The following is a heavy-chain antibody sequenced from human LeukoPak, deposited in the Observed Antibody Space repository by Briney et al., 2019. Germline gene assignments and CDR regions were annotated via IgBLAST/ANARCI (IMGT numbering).Heavy chain of an antibody. CDR3: ARGRRYYYGSGRRKNWFDP. J-gene: IGHJ5*02. V-gene: IGHV4-34*01. Sequence: PSETLSLTCAVYGGSFSGYYWSWIRQPPGKGLEWIWEINHSGSTNYNPSLKSRVTISVDTSKNQFSLKLSSVTAADTAVYYCARGRRYYYGSGRRKNWFDPWGQGTLVTVSS. D-gene: IGHD3-10*01. CDR1: GGSFSGYY. CDR2: INHSGST.